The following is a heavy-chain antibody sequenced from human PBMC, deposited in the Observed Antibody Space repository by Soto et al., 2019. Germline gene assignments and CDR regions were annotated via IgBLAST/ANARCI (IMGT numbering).Heavy chain of an antibody. D-gene: IGHD3-3*01. CDR2: IYPGDSDT. CDR1: GYSFTSYW. V-gene: IGHV5-51*01. Sequence: GESLKISCKGSGYSFTSYWIGWVRQMPGKGLEWIGIIYPGDSDTRYSPSFQGQVSILADKSISTAYLQWSSLKASDTAMSYCARPDHDFWTPPDVWGQGTTITVSS. J-gene: IGHJ6*02. CDR3: ARPDHDFWTPPDV.